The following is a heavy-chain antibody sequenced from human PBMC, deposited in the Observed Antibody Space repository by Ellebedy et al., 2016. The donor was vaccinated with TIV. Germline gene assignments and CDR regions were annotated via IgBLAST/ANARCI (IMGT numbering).Heavy chain of an antibody. CDR3: AKYSGSYDKFDH. J-gene: IGHJ4*02. CDR2: ITWDGGSK. V-gene: IGHV3-43*01. D-gene: IGHD1-26*01. CDR1: GFTFDDYT. Sequence: GESLKFSCAASGFTFDDYTMHWVRQAPGKGLEWVSLITWDGGSKYYAESVKGRFTISRDNSKNSLYLQMNSLRVEDTAVYYCAKYSGSYDKFDHWGQGTLVTVSS.